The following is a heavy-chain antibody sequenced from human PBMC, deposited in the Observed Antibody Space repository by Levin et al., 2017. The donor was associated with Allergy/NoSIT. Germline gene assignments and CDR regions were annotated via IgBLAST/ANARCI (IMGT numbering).Heavy chain of an antibody. CDR3: ARDRHSSLYYANSYYDMDV. V-gene: IGHV3-21*01. J-gene: IGHJ6*02. D-gene: IGHD6-19*01. CDR2: ITGGSTYI. Sequence: TTGGSLRLSCAASGFTFSSFTMTWVRQAPGKGLEWVSSITGGSTYIYHADSVRGRFTISRDNANNSLFLQMNSLRAEDSAVYYCARDRHSSLYYANSYYDMDVWGQGTTVAVSS. CDR1: GFTFSSFT.